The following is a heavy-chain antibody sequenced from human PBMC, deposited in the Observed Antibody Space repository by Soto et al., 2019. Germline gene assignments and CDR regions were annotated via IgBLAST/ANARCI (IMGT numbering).Heavy chain of an antibody. V-gene: IGHV6-1*01. J-gene: IGHJ4*02. D-gene: IGHD6-13*01. CDR2: TYYRSKWYT. CDR3: AKGSSSWFDY. Sequence: SQTLSLTCAISGDSVASNSAAWNWIRQSPSRGLEWLGRTYYRSKWYTDYAESVKSRITINPDTSKNQVSLQLNSVTPEDTAVYYCAKGSSSWFDYWGQGTLVTVSS. CDR1: GDSVASNSAA.